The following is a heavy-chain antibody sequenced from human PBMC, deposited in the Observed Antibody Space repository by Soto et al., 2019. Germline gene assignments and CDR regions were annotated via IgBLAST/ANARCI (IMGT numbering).Heavy chain of an antibody. CDR2: IYYSGST. CDR3: ARSIAAAGPGDYYYGMDV. J-gene: IGHJ6*02. V-gene: IGHV4-30-4*01. Sequence: SETLSLTCTVSGGSISSGDYYWSWIRQPPGKGLEWIGYIYYSGSTYYNPSLKSRVTISVDTSKNQFSLKLSSVTAADTAVYYCARSIAAAGPGDYYYGMDVWGQGTTVTVSS. D-gene: IGHD6-13*01. CDR1: GGSISSGDYY.